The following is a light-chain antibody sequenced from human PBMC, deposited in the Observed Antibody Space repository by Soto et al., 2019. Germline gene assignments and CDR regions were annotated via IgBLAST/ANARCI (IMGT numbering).Light chain of an antibody. Sequence: DIQVTRSPSSLSVSVRDRVTITCRASQSISSYLNWYQQKPGKAPKLLIYAASSLQSGVPSRFSGSGSGTDFTLTISSLQPEDFATYYCQQSYSTPRVTFGQGRRLEIK. J-gene: IGKJ5*01. V-gene: IGKV1-39*01. CDR3: QQSYSTPRVT. CDR1: QSISSY. CDR2: AAS.